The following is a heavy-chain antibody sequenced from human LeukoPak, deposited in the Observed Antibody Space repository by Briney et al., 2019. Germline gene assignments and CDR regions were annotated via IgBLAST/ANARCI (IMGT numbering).Heavy chain of an antibody. CDR1: GFTFSSYS. V-gene: IGHV3-21*04. CDR2: ISSSSSYI. D-gene: IGHD5-12*01. J-gene: IGHJ4*02. CDR3: ARFSIVATMFDY. Sequence: GGSLRLSCAASGFTFSSYSMNWVRQAPGKGLEWVSSISSSSSYIYYADSVKGRFTISRDNAKNSLYLQMNSLRAEDTAVYYCARFSIVATMFDYWGQGTLVTVSS.